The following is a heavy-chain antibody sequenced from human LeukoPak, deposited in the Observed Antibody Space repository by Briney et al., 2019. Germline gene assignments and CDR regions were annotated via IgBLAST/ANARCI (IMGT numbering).Heavy chain of an antibody. CDR3: TTGIRGD. V-gene: IGHV3-15*01. CDR2: IQSKTDGGKT. J-gene: IGHJ4*02. D-gene: IGHD3-3*02. Sequence: GGSLRLSCAASGFTFSSYAMSWVRQAPGKGLEWVGRIQSKTDGGKTDYAAPVKGRFTISRDDSKNTLYLQMNSLKTEDTAIYYCTTGIRGDWGQGTLVTVSS. CDR1: GFTFSSYA.